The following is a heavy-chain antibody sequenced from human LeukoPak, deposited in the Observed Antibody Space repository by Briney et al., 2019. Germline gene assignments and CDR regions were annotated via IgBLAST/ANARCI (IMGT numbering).Heavy chain of an antibody. D-gene: IGHD1-26*01. J-gene: IGHJ3*02. CDR1: GESFSDSY. V-gene: IGHV4-34*01. Sequence: SETLSLTCAVYGESFSDSYWSRIRQPPQKGLEWIGEINHGGGTNYDPSLKSRVTISLHTSNNRFSLNLTSVTAADSAVYYCARLPGTIHDAFDIWGQGTVVTVSS. CDR3: ARLPGTIHDAFDI. CDR2: INHGGGT.